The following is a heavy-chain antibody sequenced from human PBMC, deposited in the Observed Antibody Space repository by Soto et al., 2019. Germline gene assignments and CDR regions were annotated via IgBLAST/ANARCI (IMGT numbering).Heavy chain of an antibody. CDR3: VRNQKYFRVNGNWLDY. V-gene: IGHV1-18*04. CDR2: VSGNNGAS. D-gene: IGHD2-2*01. CDR1: GYPSSYFG. Sequence: GXSVKVSCKASGYPSSYFGISWVRQAPGQGLEWMGWVSGNNGASNPAPKVQGRITMTLDTSTGVSYMALRSLRSDDTAIYYCVRNQKYFRVNGNWLDYWGQGTLVTVSS. J-gene: IGHJ5*01.